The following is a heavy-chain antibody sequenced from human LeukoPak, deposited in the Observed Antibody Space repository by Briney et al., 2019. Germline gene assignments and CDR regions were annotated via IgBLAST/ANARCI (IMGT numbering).Heavy chain of an antibody. D-gene: IGHD3-3*01. CDR1: GYTFTGYY. J-gene: IGHJ4*02. CDR3: ARITRQDYDFWSGYDY. Sequence: ASVKVSCKASGYTFTGYYMHWVRQAPGQGLEWMGWIIPNSGGTNYAQKFQGRVTMTRDTSISTAYMELSRLRSDDTAVYYCARITRQDYDFWSGYDYWGQGTLVTVSS. V-gene: IGHV1-2*02. CDR2: IIPNSGGT.